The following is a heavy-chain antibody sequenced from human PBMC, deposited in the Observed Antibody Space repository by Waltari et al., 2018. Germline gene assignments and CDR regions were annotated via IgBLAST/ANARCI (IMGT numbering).Heavy chain of an antibody. CDR1: GGSISSSSYY. J-gene: IGHJ5*02. CDR3: ARTRLIAVAANQRGGWFDP. D-gene: IGHD6-19*01. V-gene: IGHV4-39*07. Sequence: QLQLQESGPGLVKPSETLSLTCTVSGGSISSSSYYWGWIRQPPGKGLEWIGSIYYSGSTYYNPSLKSRVTISVDTSKNQFSLKLSSVTAADTAVYYCARTRLIAVAANQRGGWFDPWGQGTLVTVSS. CDR2: IYYSGST.